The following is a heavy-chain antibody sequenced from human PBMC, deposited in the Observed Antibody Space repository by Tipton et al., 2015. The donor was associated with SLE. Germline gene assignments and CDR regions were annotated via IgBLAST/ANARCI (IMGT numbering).Heavy chain of an antibody. V-gene: IGHV4-59*08. CDR1: GASISSYY. Sequence: LRLSCTVSGASISSYYWSWIRQPPGKGLEWIGYIYYSGSTIHNPSLKSRVTISVDTSKNQFSLKLSSVTAADTAVYYCARHPYSGSYLDAFDIWGQGTMVTVSS. J-gene: IGHJ3*02. CDR2: IYYSGST. D-gene: IGHD1-26*01. CDR3: ARHPYSGSYLDAFDI.